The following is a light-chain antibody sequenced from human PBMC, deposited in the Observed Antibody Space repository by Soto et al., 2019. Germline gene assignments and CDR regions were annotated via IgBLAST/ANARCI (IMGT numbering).Light chain of an antibody. CDR2: GAS. J-gene: IGKJ5*01. CDR1: QSVSSR. Sequence: EIVITQSPGTLSLSPGERATLSCRASQSVSSRLAWYQQKPGQAPRLLISGASSRATGIPDRFSGSGFGTDFTLTIRRLEPEDFALYYCQNYAGGSRITVGKGTRREIK. V-gene: IGKV3-20*01. CDR3: QNYAGGSRIT.